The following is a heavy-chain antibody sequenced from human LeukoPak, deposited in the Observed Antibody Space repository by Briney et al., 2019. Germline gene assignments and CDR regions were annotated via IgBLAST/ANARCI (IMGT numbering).Heavy chain of an antibody. CDR3: ARDRSNYYGRSYYMDV. J-gene: IGHJ6*03. Sequence: GGSLRLSCAASGFTFSSYSMNWVRQAPGKGLEWVSSISSSSSYIYYAYSVKGRFTISRDNAKNSLYLQMNSLRAEDTAVYYCARDRSNYYGRSYYMDVWGKGTTVTVSS. D-gene: IGHD3-10*01. CDR1: GFTFSSYS. CDR2: ISSSSSYI. V-gene: IGHV3-21*01.